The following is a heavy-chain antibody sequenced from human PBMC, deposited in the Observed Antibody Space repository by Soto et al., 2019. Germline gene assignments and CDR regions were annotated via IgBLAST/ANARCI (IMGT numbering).Heavy chain of an antibody. D-gene: IGHD3-10*01. CDR1: GFTFRSYW. J-gene: IGHJ6*02. Sequence: VQLVESGGGSVQPGGSVRLSCAASGFTFRSYWMQWVRQAPGKGLVWVSRINSDGSSISYADSVKGRFTISRDTAKNTVYLQMNTLRAEDTAVYYCARDYSYGSGSFYGMDVWGQGTTVTVSS. CDR2: INSDGSSI. CDR3: ARDYSYGSGSFYGMDV. V-gene: IGHV3-74*01.